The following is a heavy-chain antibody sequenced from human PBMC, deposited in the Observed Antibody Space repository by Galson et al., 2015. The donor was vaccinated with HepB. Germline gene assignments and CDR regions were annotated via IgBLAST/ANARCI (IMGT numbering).Heavy chain of an antibody. V-gene: IGHV3-21*01. CDR3: TRGYSTATGSDGYYYYGMDV. Sequence: SLRLSCAASGFTFSSYSMNWVRQAPGKGLEWVSSISRDSTYIHYTDSAKGRFTISRDSAQNSVYLQMNSLRADDTAVYYCTRGYSTATGSDGYYYYGMDVWGQGTTVSVSS. D-gene: IGHD2-2*01. CDR1: GFTFSSYS. J-gene: IGHJ6*02. CDR2: ISRDSTYI.